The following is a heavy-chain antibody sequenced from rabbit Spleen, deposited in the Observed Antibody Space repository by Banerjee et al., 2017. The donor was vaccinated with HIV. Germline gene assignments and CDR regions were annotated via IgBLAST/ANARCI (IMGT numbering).Heavy chain of an antibody. D-gene: IGHD6-1*01. J-gene: IGHJ4*01. CDR1: GFSFSTSYW. CDR2: INSGGGGT. Sequence: QSLEESGGDLVKPGASLTLTCTASGFSFSTSYWMCWVRQAPGKGLEWIGYINSGGGGTDYASWAKGRFTISKTSSTTVTLQMTSLTAADTATYFCARHDNGYGLWGQGTLVTVS. CDR3: ARHDNGYGL. V-gene: IGHV1S40*01.